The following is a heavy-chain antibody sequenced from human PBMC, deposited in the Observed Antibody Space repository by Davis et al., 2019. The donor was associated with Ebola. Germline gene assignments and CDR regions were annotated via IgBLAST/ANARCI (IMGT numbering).Heavy chain of an antibody. CDR1: GFTFSDYY. CDR3: ARDVHYDSSGYFVAAEYFQH. J-gene: IGHJ1*01. V-gene: IGHV3-23*01. Sequence: GESLKISCAASGFTFSDYYMSWVRQAPGKGLEWVSAISGSGGSTYYTDSVKGRFTISSDNSKNTLYLQMNSLRDEDTAVYYCARDVHYDSSGYFVAAEYFQHWGQGTLVTVSS. CDR2: ISGSGGST. D-gene: IGHD3-22*01.